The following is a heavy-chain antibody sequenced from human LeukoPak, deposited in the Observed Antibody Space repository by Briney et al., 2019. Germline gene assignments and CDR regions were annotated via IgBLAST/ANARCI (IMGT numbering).Heavy chain of an antibody. J-gene: IGHJ4*02. V-gene: IGHV4-39*01. CDR2: IYYSGST. D-gene: IGHD2-21*02. CDR1: GGSISSGDYY. CDR3: AALSDCXGDCYSWYFDY. Sequence: SQTLSLTCTVSGGSISSGDYYWSWIRQPPGKGLEWIGSIYYSGSTYYNPSLKSRVTISVDTSKNQFSLKLSSVTAADTALYYCAALSDCXGDCYSWYFDYWGQGTLVTVSS.